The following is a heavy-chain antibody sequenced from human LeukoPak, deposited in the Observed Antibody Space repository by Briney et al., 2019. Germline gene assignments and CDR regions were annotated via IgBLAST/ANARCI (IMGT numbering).Heavy chain of an antibody. CDR1: GFTFSSYR. D-gene: IGHD3-10*01. CDR2: ISGSGGTI. Sequence: GGSLRLSCAASGFTFSSYRMNWVRQAPGKGLEWVSYISGSGGTIYYADSVKGRFTISRDNAKNSLYLQMNGLRAEDTAVYYCARGDGHGSGIYSKPPFNSWGQGTLVTVSS. CDR3: ARGDGHGSGIYSKPPFNS. J-gene: IGHJ4*02. V-gene: IGHV3-48*04.